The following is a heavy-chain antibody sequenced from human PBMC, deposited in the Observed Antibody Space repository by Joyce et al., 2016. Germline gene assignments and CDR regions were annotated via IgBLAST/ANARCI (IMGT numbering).Heavy chain of an antibody. CDR3: ARHGSPWVTPFDY. CDR2: IFYSGSA. CDR1: DDSISSGSNY. D-gene: IGHD5-18*01. Sequence: QVQLQESGPGLVKPSETLSLTCTVSDDSISSGSNYWGWIRHPPGKGLEWIGSIFYSGSAYYGPSLKSPVTISVDTSKSQFSLNLYSVTAADTAVYYCARHGSPWVTPFDYWGQGILVTVSS. J-gene: IGHJ4*02. V-gene: IGHV4-39*01.